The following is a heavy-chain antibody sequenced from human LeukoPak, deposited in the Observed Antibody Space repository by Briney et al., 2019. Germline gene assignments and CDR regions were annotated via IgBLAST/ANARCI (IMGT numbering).Heavy chain of an antibody. J-gene: IGHJ5*02. Sequence: ASVKVSCKASGYTFTSYDINWVRQATGQGLEWMGWMNPNSGNTGYAQKFQGRVTITRNTSISTAYMELSSLRSEDTAVYYCARGSRDIVVVPGFDPWGQGTLVTVSS. CDR2: MNPNSGNT. V-gene: IGHV1-8*03. D-gene: IGHD2-2*01. CDR1: GYTFTSYD. CDR3: ARGSRDIVVVPGFDP.